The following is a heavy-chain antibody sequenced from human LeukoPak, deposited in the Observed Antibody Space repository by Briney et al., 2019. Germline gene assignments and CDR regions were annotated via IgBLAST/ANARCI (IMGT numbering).Heavy chain of an antibody. CDR2: ISGNGGTT. V-gene: IGHV3-23*01. Sequence: GGSLRLSCAASGFTFNSYAMSWVRQAPGKGLEWVSGISGNGGTTNYADSVKGRFTISRDNSKNTLYLQMISLRAEDTAVYYCAKERGVVVVAATASYWGQGTLVTVSS. J-gene: IGHJ4*02. D-gene: IGHD2-15*01. CDR1: GFTFNSYA. CDR3: AKERGVVVVAATASY.